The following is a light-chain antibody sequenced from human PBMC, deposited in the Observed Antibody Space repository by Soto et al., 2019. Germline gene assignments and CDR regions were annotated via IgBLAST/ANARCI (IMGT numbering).Light chain of an antibody. Sequence: EIVMTQSPVTLSVSPGDRATLSCGASQTISSKLAWYQQKPGQAPRLLIYDASTRATGIPARFSGSGSGTEFTLTITSLQSEDFAVYYCQQYYNWPLTFGGGTRVEIK. J-gene: IGKJ4*01. CDR3: QQYYNWPLT. CDR1: QTISSK. CDR2: DAS. V-gene: IGKV3-15*01.